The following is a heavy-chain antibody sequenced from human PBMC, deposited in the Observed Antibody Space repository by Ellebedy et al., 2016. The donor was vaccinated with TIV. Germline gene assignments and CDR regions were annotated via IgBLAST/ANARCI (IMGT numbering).Heavy chain of an antibody. D-gene: IGHD2-15*01. J-gene: IGHJ4*02. CDR2: ISGSGGST. CDR3: AKDHIVVVH. Sequence: GESLKISXAASGFTFSSYALSWVRQAPGKGLEWVSAISGSGGSTYYADSVKGRFTISSDNSKNTRYLQMNSLRAEDTAVYYCAKDHIVVVHWGQGTLVTVSS. CDR1: GFTFSSYA. V-gene: IGHV3-23*01.